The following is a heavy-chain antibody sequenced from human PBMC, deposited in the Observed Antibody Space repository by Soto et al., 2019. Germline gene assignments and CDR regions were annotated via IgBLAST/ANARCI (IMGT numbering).Heavy chain of an antibody. J-gene: IGHJ6*02. CDR1: GESVSSGSYY. CDR3: ARVVRCNRSGGGSLAMDV. Sequence: QAQLQESGPGLVKPSETLSLTCNVSGESVSSGSYYWNWIRQPPGKGLEWIGSFHSSGRTNYNPSLKSRVSMSLDTSKNQFSLSLSSVGAADTAIYYCARVVRCNRSGGGSLAMDVWGQGTTVTVFS. V-gene: IGHV4-61*01. D-gene: IGHD6-25*01. CDR2: FHSSGRT.